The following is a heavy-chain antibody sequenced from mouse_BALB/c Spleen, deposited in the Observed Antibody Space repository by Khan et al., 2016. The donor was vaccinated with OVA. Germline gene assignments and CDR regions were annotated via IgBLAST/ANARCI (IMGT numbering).Heavy chain of an antibody. V-gene: IGHV1-7*01. D-gene: IGHD2-14*01. Sequence: QVRLQQSGAELVKPGASVQVSCKASGYTFTTYWMHWVKQRPGQGLEWIGYINPTSGYTDYSENFKDKATLSADKSSSTAYMQLSRLTSEDSAVYYCKRDRIDYWGQGTTLTVSS. CDR3: KRDRIDY. J-gene: IGHJ2*01. CDR1: GYTFTTYW. CDR2: INPTSGYT.